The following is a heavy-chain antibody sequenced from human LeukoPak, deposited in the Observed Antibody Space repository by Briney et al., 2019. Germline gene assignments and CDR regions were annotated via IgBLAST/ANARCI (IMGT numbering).Heavy chain of an antibody. CDR2: IYHSGST. J-gene: IGHJ5*02. CDR1: GGSISSYY. V-gene: IGHV4-38-2*02. CDR3: ARGEGCGGDCSENWFDP. Sequence: SETLSLTCTVSGGSISSYYWSWIRQPPGKGLEWIGSIYHSGSTYYNPSLKSRVTISVDTSKNQFSLKLSSVTAADTAVYYCARGEGCGGDCSENWFDPWGQGTLVTVSS. D-gene: IGHD2-21*01.